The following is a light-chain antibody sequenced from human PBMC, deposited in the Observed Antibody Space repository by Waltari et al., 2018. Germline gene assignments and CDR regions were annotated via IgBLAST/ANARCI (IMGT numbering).Light chain of an antibody. CDR2: QAS. CDR3: QQYKTYST. V-gene: IGKV1-5*03. J-gene: IGKJ4*01. CDR1: QSIGSW. Sequence: DIQIPQSPPTLSPSVGDTVPITCRASQSIGSWLAWYQQKPGKAPKLLIYQASILESGVPSRFSGSGSGTDFTLTISSLQPDDFATYYCQQYKTYSTFGGGTKVEIK.